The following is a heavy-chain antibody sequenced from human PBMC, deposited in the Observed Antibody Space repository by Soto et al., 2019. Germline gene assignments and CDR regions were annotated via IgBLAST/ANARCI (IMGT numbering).Heavy chain of an antibody. Sequence: SETLSLTCTVSGGSISSGDYYWSWIRQPPGKGLEWIGYIYYSGSTYYNPSLKSRVTISVDTSKNQFSLKLSSVTAADTAVYYCARQRGSGSYYNFDYWGQGTLVTVSS. CDR2: IYYSGST. J-gene: IGHJ4*02. V-gene: IGHV4-30-4*01. D-gene: IGHD3-10*01. CDR3: ARQRGSGSYYNFDY. CDR1: GGSISSGDYY.